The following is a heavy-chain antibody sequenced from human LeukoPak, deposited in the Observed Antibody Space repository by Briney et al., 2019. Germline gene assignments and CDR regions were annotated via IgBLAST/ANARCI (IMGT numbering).Heavy chain of an antibody. D-gene: IGHD2-8*02. CDR2: IYPGDSDT. Sequence: GESLQISCKGSGYSFTSYWIGWVRQMPGEGLEWMGIIYPGDSDTRYSPSFQGQVTISADTTISTAYLQWTSLKASDTAMYYCARSTGGTGPADYWGQGTLVTVSS. V-gene: IGHV5-51*01. J-gene: IGHJ4*02. CDR3: ARSTGGTGPADY. CDR1: GYSFTSYW.